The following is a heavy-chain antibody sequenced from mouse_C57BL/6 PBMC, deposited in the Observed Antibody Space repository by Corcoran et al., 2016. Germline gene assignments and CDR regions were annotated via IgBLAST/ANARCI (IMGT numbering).Heavy chain of an antibody. CDR1: GFSLSTFGIG. V-gene: IGHV8-8*01. CDR3: ARIYYGNPYWYFDV. CDR2: IWWDDDK. D-gene: IGHD2-1*01. Sequence: QVTLKESRPGILQPSQTLSLTCSFSGFSLSTFGIGVGWIRQTSGKGLEWLAHIWWDDDKYYNPALKSRLTISKDTSKNQVFLKIANVDTADTATYYCARIYYGNPYWYFDVWGTGTTVTVSS. J-gene: IGHJ1*03.